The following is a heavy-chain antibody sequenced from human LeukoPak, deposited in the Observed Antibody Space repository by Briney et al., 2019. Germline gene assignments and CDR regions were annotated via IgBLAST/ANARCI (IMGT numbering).Heavy chain of an antibody. CDR2: IYYSGST. Sequence: PSETLSLTRTVSGGSISSYYWSWIRQPPGKGLEWIGYIYYSGSTNYNPSLKSRVTISIDTSKNQFSLKLSSVTAADTAVYYCARVGSTNWNYFDYWGQGTLVTVSS. CDR3: ARVGSTNWNYFDY. V-gene: IGHV4-59*01. J-gene: IGHJ4*02. CDR1: GGSISSYY. D-gene: IGHD2-2*01.